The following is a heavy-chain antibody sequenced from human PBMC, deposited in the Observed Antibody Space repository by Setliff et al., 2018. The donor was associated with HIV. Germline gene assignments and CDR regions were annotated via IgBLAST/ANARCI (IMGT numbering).Heavy chain of an antibody. D-gene: IGHD3-22*01. Sequence: RLSCAASGFTFSNYGMHWVRQAPGKGLEWVAVIWYDGSRKYYADSVKGRFTISRDNSRNTLYLQMNSLRDEDTAVYYCAREGGSSGYCGYFDYWGQGTLVTVSS. J-gene: IGHJ4*02. V-gene: IGHV3-33*01. CDR3: AREGGSSGYCGYFDY. CDR2: IWYDGSRK. CDR1: GFTFSNYG.